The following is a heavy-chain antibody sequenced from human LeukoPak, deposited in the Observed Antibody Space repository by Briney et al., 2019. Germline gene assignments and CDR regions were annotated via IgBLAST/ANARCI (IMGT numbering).Heavy chain of an antibody. CDR1: GFTFDDYG. Sequence: PGGSLRPSCAASGFTFDDYGMSWVRQAPGKGLEWVSGINWNGGSTGYADSVKGRFTISRDNAKNSLYLQMNSLRAEDTALYYCARVLTWGSGCLFDYWGQGTLVTVSS. CDR3: ARVLTWGSGCLFDY. D-gene: IGHD3-22*01. CDR2: INWNGGST. V-gene: IGHV3-20*04. J-gene: IGHJ4*02.